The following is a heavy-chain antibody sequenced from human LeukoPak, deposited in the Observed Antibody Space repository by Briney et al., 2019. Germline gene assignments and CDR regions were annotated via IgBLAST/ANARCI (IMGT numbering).Heavy chain of an antibody. Sequence: GGSLRLSCAASGFTFSSYWMHWVRQAPGKGLVWVSHLISEGSFTTYADSVKGRFTISRDNAKNTLYLQMNSLRVDDTAVYYCARDRGGWIDPWGQGTLVTVSS. CDR2: LISEGSFT. CDR1: GFTFSSYW. J-gene: IGHJ5*02. V-gene: IGHV3-74*01. D-gene: IGHD2-15*01. CDR3: ARDRGGWIDP.